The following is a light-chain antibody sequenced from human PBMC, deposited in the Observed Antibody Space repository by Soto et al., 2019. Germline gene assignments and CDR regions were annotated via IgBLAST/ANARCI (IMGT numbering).Light chain of an antibody. CDR2: GVT. CDR1: SSDIGGYDY. Sequence: QSALTQPASVSGSPGQSITITCTGTSSDIGGYDYVSWYQHHPGKAPKVIIYGVTNRPSGVSHRFSGSKSANTASLTISGLQAEDEAYYYCSSYTTSTSFILFGGGTQLTVL. V-gene: IGLV2-14*01. CDR3: SSYTTSTSFIL. J-gene: IGLJ2*01.